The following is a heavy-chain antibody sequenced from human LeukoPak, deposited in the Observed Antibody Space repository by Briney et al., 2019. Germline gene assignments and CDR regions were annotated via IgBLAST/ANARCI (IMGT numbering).Heavy chain of an antibody. Sequence: GASVKVSCKVSGYTLTELSMHWVRQAPGKGLEWMGGFDPEDGETIYAQKFQGRVTMTEDTSTDTAYMERSSLRSEDTAVYYCATGAMVRGVIITWLDYWGQGTLVTVSS. CDR1: GYTLTELS. V-gene: IGHV1-24*01. CDR2: FDPEDGET. J-gene: IGHJ4*02. CDR3: ATGAMVRGVIITWLDY. D-gene: IGHD3-10*01.